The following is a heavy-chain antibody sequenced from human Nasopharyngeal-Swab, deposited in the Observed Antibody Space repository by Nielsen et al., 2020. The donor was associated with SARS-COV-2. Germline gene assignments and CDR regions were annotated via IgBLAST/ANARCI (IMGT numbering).Heavy chain of an antibody. CDR3: AGGNSADH. V-gene: IGHV3-7*03. D-gene: IGHD4-23*01. Sequence: GESLKISCTASGFTFSNYDIHWLRQAPGKGLEWVANIKEDGSEKYYVDSVKGRFTISRDNAKNSLYLQMNSLRAEDTAVYYCAGGNSADHWGQGTLVTVSS. J-gene: IGHJ4*02. CDR1: GFTFSNYD. CDR2: IKEDGSEK.